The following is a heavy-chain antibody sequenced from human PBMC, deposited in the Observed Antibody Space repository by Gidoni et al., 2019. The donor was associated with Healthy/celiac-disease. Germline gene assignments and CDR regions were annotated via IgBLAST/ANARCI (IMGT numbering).Heavy chain of an antibody. Sequence: QVQLVESGGGVVQPGRSLRLSCAASGFTFSRYGMHWVRQAPGKGLEWVAVIWYDGSNKYYADSVKGRFTISRDNSKNTLYLQMNSLRAEDTAVYYCAREGGYYYGSGISGMDVWGQGTTVTVSS. V-gene: IGHV3-33*01. CDR2: IWYDGSNK. CDR1: GFTFSRYG. D-gene: IGHD3-10*01. J-gene: IGHJ6*02. CDR3: AREGGYYYGSGISGMDV.